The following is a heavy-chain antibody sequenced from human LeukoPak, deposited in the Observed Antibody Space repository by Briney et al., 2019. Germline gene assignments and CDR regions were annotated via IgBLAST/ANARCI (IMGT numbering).Heavy chain of an antibody. CDR1: GYTFTSYY. V-gene: IGHV1-46*01. D-gene: IGHD2-21*02. J-gene: IGHJ6*03. CDR2: INPSGGST. CDR3: ARDSNCGGACSPAHYYYYYYMDV. Sequence: ASVKVSCKASGYTFTSYYMHWVRQAPGQGLEWMGIINPSGGSTSYAQKFQGRVTMTRDTSTSTVYMELSSLRSEDTAVYYCARDSNCGGACSPAHYYYYYYMDVWGKGTTVTVSS.